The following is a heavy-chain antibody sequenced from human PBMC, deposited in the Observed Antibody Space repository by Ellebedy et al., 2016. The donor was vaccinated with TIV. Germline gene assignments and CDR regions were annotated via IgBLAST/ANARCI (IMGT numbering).Heavy chain of an antibody. D-gene: IGHD7-27*01. CDR2: ISAYNGNT. CDR1: GYTFTSYG. CDR3: ARDLNWGAVGAFDI. J-gene: IGHJ3*02. Sequence: AASVKVSCKASGYTFTSYGISWVRQAPGQGLEWMGWISAYNGNTNYAQKLQGRVTMTTDTSTSTAYMELRSLRYDDTAVYYCARDLNWGAVGAFDIWGQGTMVTVSS. V-gene: IGHV1-18*01.